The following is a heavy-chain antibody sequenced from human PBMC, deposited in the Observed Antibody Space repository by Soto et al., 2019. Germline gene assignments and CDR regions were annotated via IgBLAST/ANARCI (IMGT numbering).Heavy chain of an antibody. CDR3: ASKYSSSWYMSYYGMDG. Sequence: SETLSLTCTVSGGSISSGGYYWSWIRQHPGKGLEWIGYIYYSGGTYYNPSLKSRVTISVDTSKNQFSLKLSSVTAADTAVYYCASKYSSSWYMSYYGMDGWGQGTTVTVSS. CDR2: IYYSGGT. V-gene: IGHV4-31*03. CDR1: GGSISSGGYY. J-gene: IGHJ6*02. D-gene: IGHD6-13*01.